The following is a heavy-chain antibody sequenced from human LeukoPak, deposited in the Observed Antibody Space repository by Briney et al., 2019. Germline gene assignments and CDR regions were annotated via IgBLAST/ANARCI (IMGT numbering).Heavy chain of an antibody. Sequence: PSETLSLTCTVSGGSISSGGYYWSWIRQHPGKGLEWIGYIYYSGSTYYNPSLKSRVTISEDTSKNQFSLKLSSVTAADTAVYYCARVAYSSSWYWFDPWGQGTLVTVSS. CDR3: ARVAYSSSWYWFDP. CDR2: IYYSGST. CDR1: GGSISSGGYY. V-gene: IGHV4-31*03. D-gene: IGHD6-13*01. J-gene: IGHJ5*02.